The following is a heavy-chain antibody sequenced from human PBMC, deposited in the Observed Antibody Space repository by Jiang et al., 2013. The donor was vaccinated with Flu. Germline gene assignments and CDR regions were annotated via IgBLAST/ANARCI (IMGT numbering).Heavy chain of an antibody. CDR3: ARERDASAFDI. CDR2: INPGGGST. CDR1: GYTFTSYY. J-gene: IGHJ3*02. Sequence: SGAEVKKPGASVKVSCKASGYTFTSYYIHWVRQAPGQGLAWMGIINPGGGSTNYAQKFQGRVTMTRDTSTSTVYMELSSLRSGDTAVYYCARERDASAFDIWGQGTMVIVSS. V-gene: IGHV1-46*01.